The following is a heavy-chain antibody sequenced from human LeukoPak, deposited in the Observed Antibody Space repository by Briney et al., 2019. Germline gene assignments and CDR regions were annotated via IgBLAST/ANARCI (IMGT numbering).Heavy chain of an antibody. V-gene: IGHV3-21*01. Sequence: PGGSLRLSCAASGLTFSSYSMNWVRQAPGKGLEWVSSISSSSSYIYYADSVKGRFTISRDNAKNSLYLQMNSLRAEDTAVYYCARAGVDTAMGFDYWGQGTLVTVSS. CDR3: ARAGVDTAMGFDY. D-gene: IGHD5-18*01. CDR1: GLTFSSYS. J-gene: IGHJ4*02. CDR2: ISSSSSYI.